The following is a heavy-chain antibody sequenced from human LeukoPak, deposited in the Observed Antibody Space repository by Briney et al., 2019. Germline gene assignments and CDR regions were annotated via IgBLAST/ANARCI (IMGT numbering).Heavy chain of an antibody. CDR1: GYTFSTYG. CDR3: VRDYYCTSNTCHDCFDP. J-gene: IGHJ5*02. D-gene: IGHD2-8*01. CDR2: SSDYDPDR. Sequence: ASVKVSCKAPGYTFSTYGISWVRQAPGQGLGWMGWSSDYDPDRNYAQKFQGRLTVTTDTSTSTAYMELRSLTSDDTAIYYCVRDYYCTSNTCHDCFDPWGQGTLVTVSS. V-gene: IGHV1-18*01.